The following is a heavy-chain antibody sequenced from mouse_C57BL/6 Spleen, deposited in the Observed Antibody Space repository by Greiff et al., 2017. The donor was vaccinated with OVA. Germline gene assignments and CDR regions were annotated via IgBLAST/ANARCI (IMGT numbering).Heavy chain of an antibody. D-gene: IGHD2-4*01. J-gene: IGHJ2*01. Sequence: QVQLQQSGPELVKPGASVKISCKASGYAFSSSWMNWVKQRPGKGLEWIGRIYPGDGDTNYNGKFKGKATLTADKSSSTAYMQLSSLTSEDSAVYFCASNDYGFDYWGQGTTLTVSS. CDR3: ASNDYGFDY. CDR2: IYPGDGDT. CDR1: GYAFSSSW. V-gene: IGHV1-82*01.